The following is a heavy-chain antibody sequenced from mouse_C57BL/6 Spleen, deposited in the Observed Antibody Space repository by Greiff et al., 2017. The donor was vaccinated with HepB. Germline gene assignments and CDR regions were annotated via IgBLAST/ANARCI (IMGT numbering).Heavy chain of an antibody. CDR2: IDPSDSYT. D-gene: IGHD1-1*01. CDR1: GYTFTSYW. Sequence: QVQLQQPGAELVMPGASVKLSCKASGYTFTSYWMHWVKQRPGQGLEWIGEIDPSDSYTNYNQKFKGKSTLTVDKSSSTAYMQLSSLTSEDSAVYDCARRGDYYGSFDYWGQGTTLTVSS. V-gene: IGHV1-69*01. CDR3: ARRGDYYGSFDY. J-gene: IGHJ2*01.